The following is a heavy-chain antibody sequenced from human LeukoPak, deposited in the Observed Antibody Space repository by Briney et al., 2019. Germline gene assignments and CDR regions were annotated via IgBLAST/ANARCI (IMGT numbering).Heavy chain of an antibody. CDR2: TYPGDSDT. D-gene: IGHD6-13*01. J-gene: IGHJ4*02. CDR3: ARGGSSSWYEAFDH. Sequence: GESLKISCKGSGYSFSNYWIAWVRQMPGKGLEWMGTTYPGDSDTRYSPSFQGQVTISTDKSTSTAYLQWSSLKASDTGMYYCARGGSSSWYEAFDHWGQGTLVTASS. V-gene: IGHV5-51*01. CDR1: GYSFSNYW.